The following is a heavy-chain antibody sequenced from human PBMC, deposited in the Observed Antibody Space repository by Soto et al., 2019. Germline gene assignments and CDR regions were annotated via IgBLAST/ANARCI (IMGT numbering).Heavy chain of an antibody. D-gene: IGHD2-21*02. V-gene: IGHV1-46*01. CDR3: ARGGHVVVVTAALDY. Sequence: QVQLVQSGAEVKKPGASVRVCCQASGATFTDYYIHWVRQAPGQGLEWMGTVNPSGGHTTYAQHFLGRMTMTRDTSTSTLYMELTSLTSEDTAIYYCARGGHVVVVTAALDYWGQGTLVTVSS. J-gene: IGHJ4*02. CDR2: VNPSGGHT. CDR1: GATFTDYY.